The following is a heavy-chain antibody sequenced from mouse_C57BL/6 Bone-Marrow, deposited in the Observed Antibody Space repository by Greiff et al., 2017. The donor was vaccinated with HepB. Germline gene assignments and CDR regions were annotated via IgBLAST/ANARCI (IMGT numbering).Heavy chain of an antibody. CDR2: IDPENGDT. V-gene: IGHV14-4*01. Sequence: EVQLQQSGAELVRPGASVKLSCTASGFNIKDDYMHWVKQRPEQGLEWIGWIDPENGDTEYASKFQGKATITADTSSNTAYLQLSSLTSEDTAVYYCTTRGLRRLFAYRGQGTLVTVSA. J-gene: IGHJ3*01. CDR1: GFNIKDDY. D-gene: IGHD1-2*01. CDR3: TTRGLRRLFAY.